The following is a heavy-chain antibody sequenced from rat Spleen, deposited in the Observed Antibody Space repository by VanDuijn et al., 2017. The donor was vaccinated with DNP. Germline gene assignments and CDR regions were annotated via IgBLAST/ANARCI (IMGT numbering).Heavy chain of an antibody. CDR3: ARPEYYDGSYYYGWFAH. J-gene: IGHJ3*01. V-gene: IGHV5-29*01. CDR2: ISYDGSST. Sequence: EVQLVESGGGLVQPGRSLKLSCAASGFTFSNYGMAWVRQAPKKGLEWVATISYDGSSTYYRDSVKGRFIISRNNAKSTLYLQMDSLRSDDTATYYCARPEYYDGSYYYGWFAHWGQGTLVTVSS. CDR1: GFTFSNYG. D-gene: IGHD1-12*02.